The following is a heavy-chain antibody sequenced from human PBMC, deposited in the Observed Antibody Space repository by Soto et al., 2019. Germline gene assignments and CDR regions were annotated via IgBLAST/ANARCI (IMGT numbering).Heavy chain of an antibody. CDR1: GFTFSNAW. D-gene: IGHD3-22*01. Sequence: EVQLVESGGGLVKPGGSLRLSCAASGFTFSNAWMNWVLQAPGKGLEWVGRIKSKTDGGTTDYAAPVKGRFTISRDDSKNTLHLQMTSLITEDTACSYCTTVLGYDSMGSDFFGMNVWGQGTTATVSS. CDR3: TTVLGYDSMGSDFFGMNV. V-gene: IGHV3-15*07. J-gene: IGHJ6*02. CDR2: IKSKTDGGTT.